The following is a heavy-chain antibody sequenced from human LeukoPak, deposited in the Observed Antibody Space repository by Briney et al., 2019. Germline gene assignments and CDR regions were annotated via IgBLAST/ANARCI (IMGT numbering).Heavy chain of an antibody. CDR3: AKDQPSVTLWFGEFPFDY. CDR2: ISGSGGST. D-gene: IGHD3-10*01. Sequence: PGGSLRLSCAASGFTFSSYAMSWVRQAPGKGLEWASAISGSGGSTYYADSVKGRFTISRDNSKNTLYLQMNSLRAEDTAVYYCAKDQPSVTLWFGEFPFDYWGQGTLVTVSS. V-gene: IGHV3-23*01. CDR1: GFTFSSYA. J-gene: IGHJ4*02.